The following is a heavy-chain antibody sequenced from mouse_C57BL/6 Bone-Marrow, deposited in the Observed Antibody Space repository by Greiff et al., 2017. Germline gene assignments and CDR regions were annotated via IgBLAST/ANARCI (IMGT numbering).Heavy chain of an antibody. Sequence: EVQLQQSGAELVRPGASVKLSCTASGFNIKDDYMHWVKQRPEQGLEWIGWIDPENGDTEYASKFQGKATITADTSSNTAYMQLSSLTSEDTAVYYCTGNWGHYFDYWGQGTTLTVSS. CDR3: TGNWGHYFDY. D-gene: IGHD4-1*01. J-gene: IGHJ2*01. CDR2: IDPENGDT. V-gene: IGHV14-4*01. CDR1: GFNIKDDY.